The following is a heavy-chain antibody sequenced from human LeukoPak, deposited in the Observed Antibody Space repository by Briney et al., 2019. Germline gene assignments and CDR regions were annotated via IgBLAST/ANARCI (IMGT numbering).Heavy chain of an antibody. Sequence: PGGSLRLSCAASGFTFSSHTINWVRQAPGKGLEWVSPISGSTTYKYHADSVKGRFTISRDNAKNSVFLQMNSLRAEDTAVYYCARAASPKPFDFWGQGTLVTVSS. CDR2: ISGSTTYK. CDR1: GFTFSSHT. V-gene: IGHV3-21*01. J-gene: IGHJ5*01. CDR3: ARAASPKPFDF. D-gene: IGHD1-14*01.